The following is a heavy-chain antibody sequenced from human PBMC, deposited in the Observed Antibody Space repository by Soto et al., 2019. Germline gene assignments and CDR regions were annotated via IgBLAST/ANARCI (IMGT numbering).Heavy chain of an antibody. CDR2: ISYDGSNK. Sequence: PGGSLRLSCAASGFTFSSYGMHWVRQAPGKGLEWVAVISYDGSNKYYADSVKGRFTISRDNSKNTLYLQMNSLRAEDTAVYYCAKDDDILTGYYPNYGMDVWGQGTTVTVSS. CDR3: AKDDDILTGYYPNYGMDV. J-gene: IGHJ6*02. CDR1: GFTFSSYG. D-gene: IGHD3-9*01. V-gene: IGHV3-30*18.